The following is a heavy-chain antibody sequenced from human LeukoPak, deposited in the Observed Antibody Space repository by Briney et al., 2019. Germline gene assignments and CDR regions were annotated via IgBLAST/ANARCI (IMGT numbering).Heavy chain of an antibody. V-gene: IGHV3-21*01. D-gene: IGHD6-19*01. Sequence: GGSLRLSCAASGFTFSSYSMNWVRQAPGKGLEWVSSISSSSSYIYYADSVKGRFTISRDNAKNSLYLQMNSLRAEDTAVYYCARSWLVRDSYYFDYWGQGTLVTVSS. CDR1: GFTFSSYS. CDR2: ISSSSSYI. J-gene: IGHJ4*02. CDR3: ARSWLVRDSYYFDY.